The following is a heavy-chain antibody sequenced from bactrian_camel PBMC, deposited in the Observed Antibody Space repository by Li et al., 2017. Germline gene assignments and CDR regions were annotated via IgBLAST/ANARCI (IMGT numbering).Heavy chain of an antibody. CDR2: TSIGGGAS. D-gene: IGHD1*01. CDR1: GDTYGRGY. J-gene: IGHJ4*01. Sequence: HVQLVESGGGSVQPGGSLNLSCVITGDTYGRGYVGWFRQAPGKEREWVALTSIGGGASKYSDSVKGRFIDSQDNEKNTVFLQMNSLKSEDYGMYFCARRLRTHITYWELPTSYESLIRSMGPGDPGHRL. V-gene: IGHV3S1*01. CDR3: ARRLRTHITYWELPTSYESLIRS.